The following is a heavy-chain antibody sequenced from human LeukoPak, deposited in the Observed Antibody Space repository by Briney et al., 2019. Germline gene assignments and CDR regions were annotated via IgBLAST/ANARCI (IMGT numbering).Heavy chain of an antibody. J-gene: IGHJ4*02. D-gene: IGHD5-24*01. Sequence: PGRSLRLSCAASGFIVSTNFLTWVRQAPGKGLEWVSVIVTDGSAFYADSVKGRFTISRDSSKNTLYLQMNSLRAEDTAVYYCARGRPQSSVYDYWGQGTLVTVSS. CDR1: GFIVSTNF. V-gene: IGHV3-53*01. CDR3: ARGRPQSSVYDY. CDR2: IVTDGSA.